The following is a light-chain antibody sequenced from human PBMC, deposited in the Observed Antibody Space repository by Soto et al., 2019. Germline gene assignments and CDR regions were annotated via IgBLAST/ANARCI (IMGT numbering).Light chain of an antibody. CDR3: STWDDSLSALVV. J-gene: IGLJ2*01. Sequence: QAVLTQPPSASGTPGQRVTMSCSGSSSNIGSNTVNWYQQLPGTAPKLLIYSNNQMPSGVPDRFSGSKSGTSASLAISWLLSEYEADYYCSTWDDSLSALVVFGGGTKLTVL. V-gene: IGLV1-44*01. CDR2: SNN. CDR1: SSNIGSNT.